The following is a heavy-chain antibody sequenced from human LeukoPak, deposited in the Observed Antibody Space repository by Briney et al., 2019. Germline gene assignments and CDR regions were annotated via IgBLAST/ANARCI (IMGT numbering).Heavy chain of an antibody. J-gene: IGHJ4*02. Sequence: GASVKVSCKASGGTFSSYAISWVRQAPGQGLEWMGRIIPILGIANYAQKFQGRVTITADKSTSTAYMELSSLRSEDTAVYYCARDYGVDTAMVPDYWGQGTLVTVSS. CDR1: GGTFSSYA. CDR3: ARDYGVDTAMVPDY. CDR2: IIPILGIA. D-gene: IGHD5-18*01. V-gene: IGHV1-69*04.